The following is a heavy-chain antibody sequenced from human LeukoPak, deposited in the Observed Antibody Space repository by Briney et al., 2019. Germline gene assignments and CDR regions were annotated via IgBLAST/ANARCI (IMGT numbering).Heavy chain of an antibody. CDR1: GFTFSSYA. Sequence: GGSLRLSCAASGFTFSSYAMSWVRQAPGKGLEWVSAISGSGGSTYYADSVKGRFTISRDNSKNTLYLQMNSLRAEDTAVYYCAKWGISGYSNHVPWDYWGQGTLVTVSS. J-gene: IGHJ4*02. CDR2: ISGSGGST. CDR3: AKWGISGYSNHVPWDY. V-gene: IGHV3-23*01. D-gene: IGHD3-22*01.